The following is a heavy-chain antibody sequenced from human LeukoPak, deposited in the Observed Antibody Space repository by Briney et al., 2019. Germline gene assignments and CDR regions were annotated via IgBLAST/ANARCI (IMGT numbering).Heavy chain of an antibody. CDR1: GFTFSRHW. D-gene: IGHD4-17*01. Sequence: PGGSLRLSCAASGFTFSRHWMGWVRQAPGKGLEWVASVKQDGSQYYVDSVKGRFCISRENAKNSVSLHMNSLRGADTAVYYCARGPDFGDRLDSFDSWGQGNLVTVS. CDR2: VKQDGSQ. V-gene: IGHV3-7*01. J-gene: IGHJ4*02. CDR3: ARGPDFGDRLDSFDS.